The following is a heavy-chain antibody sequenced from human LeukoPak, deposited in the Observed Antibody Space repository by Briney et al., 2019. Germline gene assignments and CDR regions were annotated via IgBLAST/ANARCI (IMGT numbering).Heavy chain of an antibody. CDR3: ARDGSYYDTGYFDY. CDR2: ISSSSSYI. V-gene: IGHV3-21*01. J-gene: IGHJ4*02. CDR1: GFTFSSYR. Sequence: PGGSLRLSCAASGFTFSSYRMNWVRQAPGKGLEWVLSISSSSSYIYYADSVKGRFTISRDNAKNSVYLHMNSLRAEDTAVYYCARDGSYYDTGYFDYWGQGTLVTVSS. D-gene: IGHD3-22*01.